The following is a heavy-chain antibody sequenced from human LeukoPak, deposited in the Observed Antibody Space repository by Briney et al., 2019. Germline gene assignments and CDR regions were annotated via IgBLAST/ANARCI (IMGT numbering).Heavy chain of an antibody. CDR1: GYTFTSYG. Sequence: ASVKVSCKASGYTFTSYGISWVRQAPGQGPEWMGWISAYNGNTNYAQKLQGRVTMTTDTSTSTAYMELRSLRSDDTAVYYCARDGLYDSSGRGDAFDIWGQGTMVTVSS. V-gene: IGHV1-18*01. J-gene: IGHJ3*02. CDR2: ISAYNGNT. CDR3: ARDGLYDSSGRGDAFDI. D-gene: IGHD3-22*01.